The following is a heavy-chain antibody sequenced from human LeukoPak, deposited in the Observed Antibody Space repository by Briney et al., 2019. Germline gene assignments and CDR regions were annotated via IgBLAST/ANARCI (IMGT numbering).Heavy chain of an antibody. V-gene: IGHV3-53*01. D-gene: IGHD5-18*01. Sequence: PXXSLRLSCAASGFTVSSNYMSWVRQAPGKGLEWVSVIYSGGSTYYADSVKGRFTISRDKSKNTLYLQMNSLRAEDTAVYYCARDDRGYTDAFDIWGQGTMVTVSS. J-gene: IGHJ3*02. CDR1: GFTVSSNY. CDR3: ARDDRGYTDAFDI. CDR2: IYSGGST.